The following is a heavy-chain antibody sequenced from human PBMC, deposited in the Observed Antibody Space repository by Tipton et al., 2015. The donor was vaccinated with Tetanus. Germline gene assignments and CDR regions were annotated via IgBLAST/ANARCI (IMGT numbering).Heavy chain of an antibody. D-gene: IGHD4-17*01. CDR3: ARRRTTTALSYYFDS. V-gene: IGHV5-51*01. CDR2: IYPSDSNT. J-gene: IGHJ4*02. Sequence: QLVQSGAEVKKPGESLKISCKASGYNFTLYWIGWVRQMPGKGLEWMGIIYPSDSNTRYSPSFQGQVTISADTSISTAYLQWSSLKASDTAMYYCARRRTTTALSYYFDSWGQGTLVTVSS. CDR1: GYNFTLYW.